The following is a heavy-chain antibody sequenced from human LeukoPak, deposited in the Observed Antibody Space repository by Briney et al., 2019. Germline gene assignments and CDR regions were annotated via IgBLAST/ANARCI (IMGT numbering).Heavy chain of an antibody. CDR2: INPNNGGT. CDR3: AREGQDLDH. CDR1: GYTFTGYY. J-gene: IGHJ4*02. D-gene: IGHD2-15*01. Sequence: ASVKVSCKAPGYTFTGYYIHWVRQAPGQGLDWMGRINPNNGGTNYAQKFQGRVTMTRDMSMSTAYMELSRLRSDDTAVYYCAREGQDLDHWGQGALVSVST. V-gene: IGHV1-2*06.